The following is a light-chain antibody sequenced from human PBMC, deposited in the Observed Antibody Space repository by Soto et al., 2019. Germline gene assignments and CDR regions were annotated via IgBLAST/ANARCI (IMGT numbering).Light chain of an antibody. V-gene: IGKV3-20*01. CDR1: QSVSSSY. CDR2: GAS. Sequence: EIVFTQSPRTPSLSPGEKDTPSSRASQSVSSSYLAWYQQKPGQAPRLLIYGASSRATGIPDRFSGSGSGTDFTLTISRLEPEDFAVYYCQQYGSSPPYTFGQGTKVDIK. J-gene: IGKJ2*01. CDR3: QQYGSSPPYT.